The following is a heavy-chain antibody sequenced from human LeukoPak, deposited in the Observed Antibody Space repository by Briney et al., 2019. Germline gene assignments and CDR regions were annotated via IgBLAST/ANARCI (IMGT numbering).Heavy chain of an antibody. CDR3: ARGPTNGQAFDY. CDR1: GFTFSSYD. D-gene: IGHD2-8*01. J-gene: IGHJ4*02. CDR2: IKEDGSEK. V-gene: IGHV3-7*01. Sequence: PGGSLRLSCAASGFTFSSYDMSWVRQAPGKGLEWVANIKEDGSEKYYVDSVKGRFTISRDNAKNSLYLQMDSLRAEDTAVYYCARGPTNGQAFDYWGQGTLVSVAS.